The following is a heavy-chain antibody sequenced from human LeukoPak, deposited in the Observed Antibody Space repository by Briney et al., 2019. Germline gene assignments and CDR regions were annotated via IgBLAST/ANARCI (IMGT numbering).Heavy chain of an antibody. Sequence: SSETLSLTCAVYGGSFSGYYWSWIRQPPGKGLEWIGEINHSGSTNYNPSLKSRVTISVDTSKNRFSLKLSSVTAADTAVYYCARGMRKYQLRYNWFDPWGQGTLVTVSS. D-gene: IGHD2-2*01. J-gene: IGHJ5*02. V-gene: IGHV4-34*01. CDR3: ARGMRKYQLRYNWFDP. CDR2: INHSGST. CDR1: GGSFSGYY.